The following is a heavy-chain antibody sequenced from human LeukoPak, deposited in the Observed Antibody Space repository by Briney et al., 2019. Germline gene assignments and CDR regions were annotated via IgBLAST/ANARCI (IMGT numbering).Heavy chain of an antibody. CDR3: ARAGGYCGRISCPYYFDY. CDR1: GYTFTSYD. Sequence: ASVKVSCKASGYTFTSYDINWVRQATGQGLEWMGWMNPNSGNTGYAQKFQGRVTMTRNTSISTAYMELSSLRSEDTAVYYCARAGGYCGRISCPYYFDYWGQGSLVAVSS. D-gene: IGHD2-15*01. J-gene: IGHJ4*02. CDR2: MNPNSGNT. V-gene: IGHV1-8*01.